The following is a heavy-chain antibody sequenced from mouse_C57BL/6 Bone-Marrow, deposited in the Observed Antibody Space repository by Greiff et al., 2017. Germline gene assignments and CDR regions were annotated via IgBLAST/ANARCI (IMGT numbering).Heavy chain of an antibody. Sequence: LQESGPELVKPGASVKISCKASGYAFSSSWMNWVKQRPGKGLEWIGRIYPGDGDTNYNGKFKGKATLTADKSSSTAYMQLSSLTSEDSAVYFCARTLYYDYDVSWFAYWGQGTLVTVSA. CDR3: ARTLYYDYDVSWFAY. CDR1: GYAFSSSW. CDR2: IYPGDGDT. J-gene: IGHJ3*01. D-gene: IGHD2-4*01. V-gene: IGHV1-82*01.